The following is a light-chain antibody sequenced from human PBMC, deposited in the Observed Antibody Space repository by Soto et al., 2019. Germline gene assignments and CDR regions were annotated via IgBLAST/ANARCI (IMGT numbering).Light chain of an antibody. CDR3: AAWDDSLNVHYV. CDR1: SSNIGSNT. J-gene: IGLJ1*01. Sequence: SALTQPPSESGTPGQRVNIYCSGSSSNIGSNTVNWYQQLPGTAPKLLIYSNNQRPSGVPDRFSGSKSGTSASLAISGLQSEDEADYYCAAWDDSLNVHYVFGTGTKATVL. V-gene: IGLV1-44*01. CDR2: SNN.